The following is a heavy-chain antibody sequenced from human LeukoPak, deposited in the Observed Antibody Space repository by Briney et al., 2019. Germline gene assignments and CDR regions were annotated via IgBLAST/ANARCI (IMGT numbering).Heavy chain of an antibody. CDR3: ARGSGSYYYYMDV. J-gene: IGHJ6*03. CDR2: INSDGSST. D-gene: IGHD3-10*01. V-gene: IGHV3-74*01. CDR1: GFTFSSYW. Sequence: GGSLRLSCAASGFTFSSYWLHWVRQAPGKGLVWVSRINSDGSSTSYADSVKGRFTISRDNAKNTLYLQMNSLRAEDTAVYYCARGSGSYYYYMDVWGKGTTVTVSS.